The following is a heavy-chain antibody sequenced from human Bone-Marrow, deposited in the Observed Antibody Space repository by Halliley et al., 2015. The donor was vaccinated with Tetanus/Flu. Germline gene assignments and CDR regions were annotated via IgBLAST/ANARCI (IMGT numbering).Heavy chain of an antibody. D-gene: IGHD1-26*01. CDR2: VYSSGST. J-gene: IGHJ4*02. CDR3: ARGRSGTYNSAFES. V-gene: IGHV4-59*09. Sequence: IGYVYSSGSTNSNPSLKSRVTMSVDTSKKQFSLKLTSGTAADTAVYYCARGRSGTYNSAFESWGQGAPVTVSS.